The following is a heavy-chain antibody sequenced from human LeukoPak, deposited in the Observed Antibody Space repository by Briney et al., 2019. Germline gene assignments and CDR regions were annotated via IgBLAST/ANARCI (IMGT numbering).Heavy chain of an antibody. CDR2: ISYDGSNK. V-gene: IGHV3-30-3*01. Sequence: GGSLRLSCAASGFTFSSYAMHWVRQAPGKGLEWVAVISYDGSNKYYADSVKGRFTISRDNSKNTLYLQMNSLRAEDTAVYYCAKESCSSTSCYFDYWGQGTLVTVSS. CDR3: AKESCSSTSCYFDY. D-gene: IGHD2-2*01. J-gene: IGHJ4*02. CDR1: GFTFSSYA.